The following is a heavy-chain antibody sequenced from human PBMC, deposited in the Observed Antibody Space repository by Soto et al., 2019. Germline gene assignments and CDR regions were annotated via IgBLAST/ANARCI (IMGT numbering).Heavy chain of an antibody. Sequence: ASVKVSCKASGGTFSSYAISWVRQAPGQGLEWMGGIIPIFGTANYAQKFQGRVTITADESTSTAYMELSSLRSEDTAVYYCARVVTIFGVVTNYGMDVWGQGTTVTVS. CDR3: ARVVTIFGVVTNYGMDV. J-gene: IGHJ6*02. D-gene: IGHD3-3*01. CDR2: IIPIFGTA. V-gene: IGHV1-69*13. CDR1: GGTFSSYA.